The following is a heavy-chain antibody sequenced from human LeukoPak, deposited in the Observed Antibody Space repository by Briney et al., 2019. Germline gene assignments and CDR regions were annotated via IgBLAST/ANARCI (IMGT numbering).Heavy chain of an antibody. V-gene: IGHV3-30*18. CDR2: ISYDGSNK. CDR1: GFTFSSYG. D-gene: IGHD2-15*01. J-gene: IGHJ4*02. CDR3: AKEGARKAAYPNTFDY. Sequence: GGSLRLSCAASGFTFSSYGIHWVRQAPGKGLEWVPVISYDGSNKYYADSVKGRFTISRDNSKNTLYLQMNSLRAEDTAVYYCAKEGARKAAYPNTFDYWGQGTLVTVSS.